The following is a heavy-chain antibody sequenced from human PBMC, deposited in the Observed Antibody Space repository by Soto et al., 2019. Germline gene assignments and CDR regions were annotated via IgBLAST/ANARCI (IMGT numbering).Heavy chain of an antibody. V-gene: IGHV1-3*01. CDR1: GYTFTSYG. CDR2: INAGNGNT. Sequence: ASVKVSCKASGYTFTSYGISWVRQATGQSLEWMGWINAGNGNTKYSQKFQGRVTITRDTSASTAYMELSSLRSEDTAVYYCAIPELGTFDYWGQGTLVTVSS. CDR3: AIPELGTFDY. D-gene: IGHD1-7*01. J-gene: IGHJ4*02.